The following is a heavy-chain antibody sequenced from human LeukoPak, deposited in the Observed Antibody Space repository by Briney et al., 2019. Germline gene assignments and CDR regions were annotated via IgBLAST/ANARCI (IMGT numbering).Heavy chain of an antibody. CDR1: GGSISSSNW. CDR3: ARIASSWYVGY. CDR2: IYRSGST. V-gene: IGHV4-4*02. Sequence: PSGTLSLTCAVSGGSISSSNWWSWVRQPPGKGLEWIGEIYRSGSTNYNPSLKSQVTISVDTSKNQFSLKLSSVTAADTAVYYCARIASSWYVGYWGQGTLVTVSS. D-gene: IGHD6-13*01. J-gene: IGHJ4*02.